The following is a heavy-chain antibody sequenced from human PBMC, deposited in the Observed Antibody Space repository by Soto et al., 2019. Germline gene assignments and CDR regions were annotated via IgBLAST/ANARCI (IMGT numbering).Heavy chain of an antibody. CDR3: GRLYSRGYYYDDY. J-gene: IGHJ4*02. V-gene: IGHV4-4*02. D-gene: IGHD3-22*01. CDR2: IYHSGST. Sequence: PSETLSLTCAVSGGSISSSNWWSWVRQPPGKGLEWVGEIYHSGSTNYNPSLKSRLTISVDTSENQFSLKLSSVTAADTAVYYCGRLYSRGYYYDDYWGQGTLVTVSS. CDR1: GGSISSSNW.